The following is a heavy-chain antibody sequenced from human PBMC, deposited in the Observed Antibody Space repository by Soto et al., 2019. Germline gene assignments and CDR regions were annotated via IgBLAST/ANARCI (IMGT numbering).Heavy chain of an antibody. J-gene: IGHJ4*02. V-gene: IGHV3-30*18. CDR3: AKDSYCGGDCYSSGRLDY. CDR1: GFTFSSYG. CDR2: ISYDGSNK. Sequence: QVQLVESGGGVVQPGRSLRLSCAASGFTFSSYGMHWVRQAPGKGLEWVAVISYDGSNKYYADSVKGRFTISRDNSKNTLYLQMNSLRAEDTAVYYCAKDSYCGGDCYSSGRLDYWGQGTLVTVSS. D-gene: IGHD2-21*02.